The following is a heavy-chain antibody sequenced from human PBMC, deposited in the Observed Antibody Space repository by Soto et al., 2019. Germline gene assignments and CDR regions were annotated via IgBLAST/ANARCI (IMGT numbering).Heavy chain of an antibody. CDR2: IYHSGST. CDR3: AILREYYYDSSGYLGY. D-gene: IGHD3-22*01. Sequence: PSETLSLTCAVSGGSISSSNLWSWVRQPPGKGLEWIGEIYHSGSTNYNPSLKSRVTISVDKSKNQFSLKLSSVTAADTAVYYCAILREYYYDSSGYLGYWGQGTMVTVSS. J-gene: IGHJ4*02. V-gene: IGHV4-4*02. CDR1: GGSISSSNL.